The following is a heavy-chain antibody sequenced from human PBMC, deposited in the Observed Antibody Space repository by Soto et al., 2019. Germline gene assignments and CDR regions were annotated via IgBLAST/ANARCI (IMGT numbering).Heavy chain of an antibody. CDR3: AKDGLNGYSTYHH. CDR2: ISFDGSYK. CDR1: GFTFSDYG. V-gene: IGHV3-30*18. D-gene: IGHD4-17*01. J-gene: IGHJ1*01. Sequence: QVQLVESGGGVVQPGRSLRLSCAASGFTFSDYGMHWVRQAPGKGLEWVALISFDGSYKYYADSVKGRFTISRDDSKNTLYLQMDSLRAEDTAMYYCAKDGLNGYSTYHHWGQGTLVIVSS.